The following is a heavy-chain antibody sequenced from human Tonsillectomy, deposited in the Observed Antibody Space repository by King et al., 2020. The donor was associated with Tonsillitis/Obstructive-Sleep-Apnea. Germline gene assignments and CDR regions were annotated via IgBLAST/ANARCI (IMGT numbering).Heavy chain of an antibody. CDR2: FKSKTDGGTT. V-gene: IGHV3-15*01. Sequence: VQLVESGGGLIKPGGSLRLSCAASGFTFSKAWMSWVRQAPGKGLEWVGRFKSKTDGGTTDYAAPVKGRFTISRDDSKNTLYLQMNSLKTEDTAVYYCTTGPVVTPEAYGGQGTMVTVSS. D-gene: IGHD4-23*01. J-gene: IGHJ4*02. CDR3: TTGPVVTPEAY. CDR1: GFTFSKAW.